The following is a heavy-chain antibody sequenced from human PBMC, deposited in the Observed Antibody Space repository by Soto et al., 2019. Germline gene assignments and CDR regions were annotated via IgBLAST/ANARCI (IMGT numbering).Heavy chain of an antibody. CDR3: ASLGIRYSSGWHPTREYYYYGMDV. V-gene: IGHV1-8*01. J-gene: IGHJ6*02. CDR2: MNPNSGKA. CDR1: GYTFTSYD. Sequence: ASVKVSCKASGYTFTSYDINWVRQATGQGHEWMGWMNPNSGKAGYAQKFQGRVTITTDASMSTAYMELSSLRSEDTAVYYCASLGIRYSSGWHPTREYYYYGMDVWGQGTTVTVSS. D-gene: IGHD6-19*01.